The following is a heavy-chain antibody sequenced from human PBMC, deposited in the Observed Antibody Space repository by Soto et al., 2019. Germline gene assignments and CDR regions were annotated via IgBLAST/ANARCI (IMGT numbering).Heavy chain of an antibody. D-gene: IGHD3-22*01. V-gene: IGHV5-10-1*01. CDR1: GYSFGNNW. Sequence: GESLKISCKGSGYSFGNNWITWVRQRPGKGLEWVGRIDPGDSTIKYAPSFEGRISISADKSTATSSLEIISLKASDSAMYFCARHGNPYNDENTSYHNFDSWGHGTLVTV. CDR2: IDPGDSTI. J-gene: IGHJ4*01. CDR3: ARHGNPYNDENTSYHNFDS.